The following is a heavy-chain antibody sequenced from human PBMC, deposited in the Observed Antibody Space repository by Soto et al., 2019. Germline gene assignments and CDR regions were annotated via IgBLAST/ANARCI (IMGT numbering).Heavy chain of an antibody. CDR2: IYPGYSDT. J-gene: IGHJ3*02. CDR1: GYSFTIYW. D-gene: IGHD4-4*01. Sequence: PVESLKLSCKVSGYSFTIYWIGWVRHMPGKGLEWMGIIYPGYSDTRYSPSFQGQVTISADKSISTAYLQWSSLKASDTAMYYCARRSVTSAFDIWGQGTMVTVSS. CDR3: ARRSVTSAFDI. V-gene: IGHV5-51*01.